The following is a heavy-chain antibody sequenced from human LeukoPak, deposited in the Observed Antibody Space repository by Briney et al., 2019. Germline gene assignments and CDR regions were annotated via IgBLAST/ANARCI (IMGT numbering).Heavy chain of an antibody. J-gene: IGHJ4*02. CDR1: GYTVTELS. Sequence: GASVKVSCKVSGYTVTELSMHWVRQAPGKGLEWMGGFDPEDGEIIYAQKFRGRVTMTEDTSTDTAYMELSSLRSEDTAVYYCATYKSDDFSKYYFDYWGQGTLVTVSS. CDR2: FDPEDGEI. CDR3: ATYKSDDFSKYYFDY. D-gene: IGHD3-3*01. V-gene: IGHV1-24*01.